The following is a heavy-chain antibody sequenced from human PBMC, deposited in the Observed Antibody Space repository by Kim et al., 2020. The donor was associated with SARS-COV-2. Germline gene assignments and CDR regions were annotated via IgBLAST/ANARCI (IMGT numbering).Heavy chain of an antibody. V-gene: IGHV4-39*07. CDR3: ARGGHYYEDSLLYYFDY. Sequence: SETLSLTCTVSGGSISSSSYYWGWIRQPPGKGLEWIGSIYYSGSTYYNPSLKSRVTISVDTSKNQFSLKLSSVTAADTAVYYCARGGHYYEDSLLYYFDYWGQGTLVTVSS. J-gene: IGHJ4*02. D-gene: IGHD3-22*01. CDR1: GGSISSSSYY. CDR2: IYYSGST.